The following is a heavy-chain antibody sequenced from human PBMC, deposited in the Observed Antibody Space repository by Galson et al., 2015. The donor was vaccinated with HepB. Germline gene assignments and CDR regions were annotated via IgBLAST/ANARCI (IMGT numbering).Heavy chain of an antibody. D-gene: IGHD5-18*01. J-gene: IGHJ5*02. CDR1: GFTFSSYW. Sequence: SLRLSCAASGFTFSSYWMSWVRQAPGKGLEWVANIKQDGSEKYYVDSVKGRFTISRDNAKNSLYLQMNSLRAEDTAVYYCARDGCSSYGCGWFDPWGQGTLVTVSS. CDR2: IKQDGSEK. V-gene: IGHV3-7*03. CDR3: ARDGCSSYGCGWFDP.